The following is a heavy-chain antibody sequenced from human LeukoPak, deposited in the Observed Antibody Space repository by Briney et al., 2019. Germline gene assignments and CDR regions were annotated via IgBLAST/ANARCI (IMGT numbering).Heavy chain of an antibody. CDR1: GGTFSSYA. V-gene: IGHV1-69*05. D-gene: IGHD6-19*01. J-gene: IGHJ4*02. CDR2: IIPIFGTA. Sequence: ASVKVSCEASGGTFSSYAISWVRQAPGQGLEWMGRIIPIFGTANYAQKFQGRVTITTDESTSTAYMELSSLRSEDTAVYYCARTGSEQWLVLSYWGQGTLVTVSS. CDR3: ARTGSEQWLVLSY.